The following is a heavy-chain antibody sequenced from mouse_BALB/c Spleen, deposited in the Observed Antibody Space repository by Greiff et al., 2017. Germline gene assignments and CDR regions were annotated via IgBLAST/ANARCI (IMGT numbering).Heavy chain of an antibody. CDR2: ISSGGSYT. Sequence: EVQLVESGGDLVKPGGSLKLSCAASGFTFSSYGMSWVRQTPDKRLEWVATISSGGSYTYYPDSVKGRFTISRDNAKNTLYLQMSSLKSEDTAMYYCARHVYYYGSSYYFDYWGQGTTLTVSS. CDR3: ARHVYYYGSSYYFDY. J-gene: IGHJ2*01. CDR1: GFTFSSYG. D-gene: IGHD1-1*01. V-gene: IGHV5-6*01.